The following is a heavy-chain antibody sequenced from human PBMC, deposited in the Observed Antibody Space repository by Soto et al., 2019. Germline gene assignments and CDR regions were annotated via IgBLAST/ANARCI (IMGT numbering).Heavy chain of an antibody. CDR2: MNPNSGNT. Sequence: ASVKVSCKTSGYIFTSYDINWVRQATGQGLEWMGWMNPNSGNTGFAQKLQGRVTMTRHTSISTAYMELSSLTSEDTAVYYCARGSDSSRWDSYYYGLDVWGQGTTVTVSS. V-gene: IGHV1-8*01. J-gene: IGHJ6*02. CDR1: GYIFTSYD. D-gene: IGHD6-13*01. CDR3: ARGSDSSRWDSYYYGLDV.